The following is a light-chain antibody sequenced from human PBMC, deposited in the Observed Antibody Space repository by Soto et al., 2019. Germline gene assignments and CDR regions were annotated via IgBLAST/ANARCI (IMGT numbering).Light chain of an antibody. CDR2: GAS. Sequence: EIVLTQSPGTLSLSPGERATLSCRASQSVISSYLAWSQQKPGQPPRLLIYGASNRATGIPDRFSVSESGTDFTLTISRLEPEDVAVYYWHQYNSSPWTYGQGTKVEIK. CDR1: QSVISSY. J-gene: IGKJ1*01. CDR3: HQYNSSPWT. V-gene: IGKV3-20*01.